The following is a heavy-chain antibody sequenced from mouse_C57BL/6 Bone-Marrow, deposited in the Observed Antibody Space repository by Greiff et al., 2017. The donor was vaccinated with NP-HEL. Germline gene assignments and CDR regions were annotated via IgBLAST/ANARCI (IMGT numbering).Heavy chain of an antibody. Sequence: QVQLQQSGAELVKPGASVKISCKASGYAFSSYWMNWVKQRPGKGLEWIGQIYPGDGDTNYNGKFKGKATLTADKSSSTAYMQLRSLTSEDSAVYFCARITTVVAPSYWYFDVWGTGTTVTVSS. J-gene: IGHJ1*03. CDR3: ARITTVVAPSYWYFDV. CDR1: GYAFSSYW. CDR2: IYPGDGDT. D-gene: IGHD1-1*01. V-gene: IGHV1-80*01.